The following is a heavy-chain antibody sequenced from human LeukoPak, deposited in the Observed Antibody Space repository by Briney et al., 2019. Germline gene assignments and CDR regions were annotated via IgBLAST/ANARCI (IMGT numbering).Heavy chain of an antibody. CDR2: INPNSGGT. J-gene: IGHJ6*03. CDR3: ARVADSYYYYYMDV. V-gene: IGHV1-2*02. CDR1: GYTFTGYY. Sequence: ASVKVSCKASGYTFTGYYMHWVRQAPGQGLEWMGWINPNSGGTNYAQKFQGRVTMTRDTSISTAYMELSRLRSDDTAVYYCARVADSYYYYYMDVWGKGTTVTVS.